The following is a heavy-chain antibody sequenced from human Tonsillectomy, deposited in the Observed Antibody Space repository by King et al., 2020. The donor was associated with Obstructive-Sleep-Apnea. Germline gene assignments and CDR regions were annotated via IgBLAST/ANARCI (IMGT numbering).Heavy chain of an antibody. CDR2: MSSTICYT. CDR1: GFNFSDYY. Sequence: VQLVESGGGLVKPGGSRRLFCADCGFNFSDYYMRWICQDPGKGLEWVLYMSSTICYTNYAESVKGRFTISRDHAKNTLYLQMNSLRAEDTAVYYCARDPPYCSGGSCSGGEFDYWGQGTLVTVSS. CDR3: ARDPPYCSGGSCSGGEFDY. J-gene: IGHJ4*02. D-gene: IGHD2-15*01. V-gene: IGHV3-11*06.